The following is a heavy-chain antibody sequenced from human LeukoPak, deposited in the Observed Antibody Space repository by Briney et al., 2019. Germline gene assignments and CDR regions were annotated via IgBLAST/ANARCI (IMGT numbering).Heavy chain of an antibody. Sequence: GGSLRLSCAASGFTFSSYAMSWVRQAPGKGLEWVSAISGSGGGTYYADSVKGRFTISRDNSKSTLYLQMNSLRAEDTAVYYCAKDSGYDLDYWGQGTLVTVSS. J-gene: IGHJ4*02. V-gene: IGHV3-23*01. CDR3: AKDSGYDLDY. CDR2: ISGSGGGT. CDR1: GFTFSSYA. D-gene: IGHD5-12*01.